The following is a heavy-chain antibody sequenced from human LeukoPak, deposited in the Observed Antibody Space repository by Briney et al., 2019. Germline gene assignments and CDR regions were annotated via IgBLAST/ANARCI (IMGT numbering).Heavy chain of an antibody. J-gene: IGHJ3*02. Sequence: ASVTVSCKVSGYTLTELSMHWVRQVPGKGLEWMGGFDPEDGETIYAQKFQGRVTMTEDTSTDTAYMELSSLRSEDTAVYYCATGRGSLDAFDIWGQGTMVTVSS. V-gene: IGHV1-24*01. CDR3: ATGRGSLDAFDI. D-gene: IGHD1-26*01. CDR2: FDPEDGET. CDR1: GYTLTELS.